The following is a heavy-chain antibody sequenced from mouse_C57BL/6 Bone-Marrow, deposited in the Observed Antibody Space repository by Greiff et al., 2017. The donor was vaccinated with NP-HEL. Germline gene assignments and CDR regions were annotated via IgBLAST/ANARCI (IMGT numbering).Heavy chain of an antibody. D-gene: IGHD1-1*01. J-gene: IGHJ3*01. CDR2: ISSGGSYT. Sequence: EVHLVESGGDLVKPGGSLKLSCAASGFTFSSYGMSWFRQTPDKRLEWVATISSGGSYTYYPDSVKGRFTISRDNAKNTLYLQMSSLKSEDTAMYYCARGNYYGSSYEGFAYWGQGTLVTVSA. CDR3: ARGNYYGSSYEGFAY. CDR1: GFTFSSYG. V-gene: IGHV5-6*01.